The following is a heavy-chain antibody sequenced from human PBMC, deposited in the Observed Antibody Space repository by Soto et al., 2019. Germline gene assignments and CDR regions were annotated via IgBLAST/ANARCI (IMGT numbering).Heavy chain of an antibody. V-gene: IGHV1-69*13. CDR2: IIPIFGTA. Sequence: ASVKVSCKASGGTFSSYAISWVRQAPGQGLEWMGGIIPIFGTANYAQKFQGRVTITADESTSTAYMELSSLRSEDTAVYYCASLAVAGTRSYYYYGMDVWGQGTTVTVSS. D-gene: IGHD6-19*01. CDR1: GGTFSSYA. J-gene: IGHJ6*02. CDR3: ASLAVAGTRSYYYYGMDV.